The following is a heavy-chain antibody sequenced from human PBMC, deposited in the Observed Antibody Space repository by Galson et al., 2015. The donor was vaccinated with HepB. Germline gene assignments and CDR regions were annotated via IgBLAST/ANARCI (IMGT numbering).Heavy chain of an antibody. Sequence: QSGAEVKKPGESLKISCKVSGYSFTNCWIGWVRQMPGEGLEWMGVIYPGDSDTRYSPSFQGQVTMSADKSISTAYLQWSSLKAPDTAMYYCAIHPLVVGGIKAYYYGMDVSGPGTTVTVSS. J-gene: IGHJ6*02. CDR3: AIHPLVVGGIKAYYYGMDV. V-gene: IGHV5-51*03. CDR2: IYPGDSDT. D-gene: IGHD2-15*01. CDR1: GYSFTNCW.